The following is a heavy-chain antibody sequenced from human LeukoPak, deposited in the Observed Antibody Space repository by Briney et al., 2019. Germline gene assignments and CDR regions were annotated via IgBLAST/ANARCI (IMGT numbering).Heavy chain of an antibody. CDR2: IYGGSST. Sequence: GGSLRLSCAASGFAVSTNDMTWVRQAPGRGLEWVSAIYGGSSTHYADSVKGRFTISRDNAKNSLYLQMNSLRAEDTAVYYCARQSYRAWGQGTLVTVSS. CDR1: GFAVSTND. J-gene: IGHJ5*02. V-gene: IGHV3-66*04. D-gene: IGHD2-2*02. CDR3: ARQSYRA.